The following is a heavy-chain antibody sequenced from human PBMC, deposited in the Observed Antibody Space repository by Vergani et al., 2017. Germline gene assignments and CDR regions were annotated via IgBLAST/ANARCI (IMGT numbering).Heavy chain of an antibody. CDR3: ARDRNGGGYYYGMDV. Sequence: QVQLQESGPGLVKPSETLSLTCTVSGGSISSYYWSWIRQPPGKGLEWIGYIYYSGSTNYNPSLKSRVTISVDPSTNQFSLKLSSVTAADTAVYYCARDRNGGGYYYGMDVWGQGTTVTVSS. CDR2: IYYSGST. V-gene: IGHV4-59*01. D-gene: IGHD1-1*01. CDR1: GGSISSYY. J-gene: IGHJ6*02.